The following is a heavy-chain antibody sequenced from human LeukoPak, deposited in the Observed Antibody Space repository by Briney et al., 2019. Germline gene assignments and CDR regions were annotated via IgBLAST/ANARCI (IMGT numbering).Heavy chain of an antibody. Sequence: GGSLRLSCTASGFTLSSYEMSWIRQAPGKGLEWVSSIDYSGGDTHYADSVKGRYTISRDNSKNTLYLQLSSLRGDDTAVYYCARGTGYTYAFTGRERTKSRLDYWGQGTLVTVSS. J-gene: IGHJ4*02. V-gene: IGHV3-23*01. CDR3: ARGTGYTYAFTGRERTKSRLDY. D-gene: IGHD5-18*01. CDR1: GFTLSSYE. CDR2: IDYSGGDT.